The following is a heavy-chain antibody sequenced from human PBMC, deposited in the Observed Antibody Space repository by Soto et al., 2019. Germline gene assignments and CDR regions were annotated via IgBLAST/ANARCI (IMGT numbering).Heavy chain of an antibody. J-gene: IGHJ4*02. Sequence: QVQLVQSGAEVKKPGASVKVSCKASGYTFTSYGISWVRQAPGQGLEWMGWISAYNGNTNYAQKLQGRVTMTTDTTTSTAYMELRSLRSDDTAVYYRARDGLLWVGELLWGVFDYWGQGTLVTVSS. CDR2: ISAYNGNT. D-gene: IGHD3-10*01. CDR1: GYTFTSYG. V-gene: IGHV1-18*01. CDR3: ARDGLLWVGELLWGVFDY.